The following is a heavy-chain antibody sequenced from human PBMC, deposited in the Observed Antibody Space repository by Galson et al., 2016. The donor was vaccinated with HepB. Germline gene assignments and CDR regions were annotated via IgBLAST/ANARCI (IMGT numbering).Heavy chain of an antibody. Sequence: SLRLSCAASGFTFSNHAMHWVRQAPGKGLEWVAVISKDGINKYYADSVRGQFSISRDNSKNTLYLQMNSLRAEDTAVYYCARVIISDYDGGYYYYYALDVWGQGTTVTVSS. D-gene: IGHD4-23*01. J-gene: IGHJ6*02. CDR3: ARVIISDYDGGYYYYYALDV. V-gene: IGHV3-30*04. CDR2: ISKDGINK. CDR1: GFTFSNHA.